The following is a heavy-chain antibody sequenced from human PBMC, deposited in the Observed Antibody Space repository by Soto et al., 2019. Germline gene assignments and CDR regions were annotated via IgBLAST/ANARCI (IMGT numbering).Heavy chain of an antibody. CDR2: LYWNDKK. V-gene: IGHV2-5*01. D-gene: IGHD6-19*01. CDR3: AHGSGWLFDY. CDR1: GFSLTTRAVG. Sequence: QITLKESGPTLVKPTQTLTLTCTFSGFSLTTRAVGVGWIRQPPGKALEWLAFLYWNDKKYYSPSLKSRLTSTKATAKNQVVLTMTATDPVATATYCCAHGSGWLFDYSGQGTRVTVSA. J-gene: IGHJ4*02.